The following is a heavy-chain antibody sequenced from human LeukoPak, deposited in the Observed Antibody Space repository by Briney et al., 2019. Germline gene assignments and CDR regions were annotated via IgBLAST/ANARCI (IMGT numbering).Heavy chain of an antibody. J-gene: IGHJ4*02. CDR2: IYWDDDK. V-gene: IGHV2-5*02. CDR3: ARRRAWDYFDY. Sequence: SGPTLVKPTQTLTLTCTFSGFSLSTSGVGVGWIRKPPGKALEWLALIYWDDDKRYRPSLKSGLTITKDTSKNQVVLTMANMDPVDTATYYCARRRAWDYFDYWGQGILVTVSS. CDR1: GFSLSTSGVG.